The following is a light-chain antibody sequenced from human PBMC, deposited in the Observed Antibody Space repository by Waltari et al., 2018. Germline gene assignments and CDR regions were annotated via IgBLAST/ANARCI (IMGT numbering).Light chain of an antibody. J-gene: IGKJ2*01. V-gene: IGKV3-15*01. CDR2: SAS. CDR3: QQYNTWSYT. Sequence: ETVMTQSPATLSMYPGDRATLSCRASQNVNTQFGWYQQKPGQAPRLLFYSASIRAPGIPARFSASESGTEFTLTITSLQPEDFAVYYCQQYNTWSYTFGQGTKLEIK. CDR1: QNVNTQ.